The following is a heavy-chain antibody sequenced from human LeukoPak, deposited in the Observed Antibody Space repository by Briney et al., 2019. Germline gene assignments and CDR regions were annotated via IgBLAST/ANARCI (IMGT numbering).Heavy chain of an antibody. Sequence: SETLSLTCTVSGGYISSYYWSWIRQPPGEGLEWIGYVYYTGSTNYNPSLKSRVPISVDTSKNQFSLKLRSVSAADTAVYYCARVSVGDGYNLRPLVYYYMDVWGKGTTVTISS. CDR2: VYYTGST. J-gene: IGHJ6*03. CDR3: ARVSVGDGYNLRPLVYYYMDV. V-gene: IGHV4-59*01. D-gene: IGHD5-24*01. CDR1: GGYISSYY.